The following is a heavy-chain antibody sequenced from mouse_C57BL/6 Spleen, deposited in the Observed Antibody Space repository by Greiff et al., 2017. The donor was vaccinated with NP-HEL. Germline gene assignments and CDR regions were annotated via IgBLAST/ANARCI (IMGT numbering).Heavy chain of an antibody. J-gene: IGHJ4*01. CDR2: IDPSDSYT. Sequence: VQLQQSGAELVKPGASVKLSCKASGYTFTSYWMQWVKQRPGRGLEWIGEIDPSDSYTNYNQKFKGKATLTVDTSSSTAYMQLSSLTSEDSAVYYWARRGFDYYAMDYWGQGTSVTVSS. CDR3: ARRGFDYYAMDY. CDR1: GYTFTSYW. V-gene: IGHV1-50*01.